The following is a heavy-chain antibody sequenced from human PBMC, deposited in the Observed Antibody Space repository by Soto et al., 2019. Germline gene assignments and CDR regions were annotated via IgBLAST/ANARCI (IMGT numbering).Heavy chain of an antibody. V-gene: IGHV3-23*01. D-gene: IGHD3-16*02. Sequence: EVQLLESGGGLVQPGGSLRLSCAASGFTFSSYAMSWVRQAPGKGLEWVSAISGSGGSTYYADSVKGRFTISRDNSKNTLYLQMNSLRAEDTAVYYCATNYDYVWGSYRYLGYWGQGTLVTVSS. J-gene: IGHJ4*02. CDR1: GFTFSSYA. CDR3: ATNYDYVWGSYRYLGY. CDR2: ISGSGGST.